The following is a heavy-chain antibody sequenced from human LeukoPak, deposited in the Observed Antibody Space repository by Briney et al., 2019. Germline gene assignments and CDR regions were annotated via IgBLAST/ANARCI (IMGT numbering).Heavy chain of an antibody. Sequence: PSETLSLTCTVSGGSISSSSYYWGWIRQPPGKGLEWIGSIYYSGSTYYNPSLKSRVTISVDTSKNQFSLKLSSVTAADTAVYYCARLNYYGSGSYYYYYYYMDVWGKGTTVTISS. J-gene: IGHJ6*03. D-gene: IGHD3-10*01. V-gene: IGHV4-39*01. CDR2: IYYSGST. CDR3: ARLNYYGSGSYYYYYYYMDV. CDR1: GGSISSSSYY.